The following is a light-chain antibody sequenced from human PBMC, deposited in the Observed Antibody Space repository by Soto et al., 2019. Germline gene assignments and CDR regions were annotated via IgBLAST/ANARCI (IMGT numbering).Light chain of an antibody. J-gene: IGKJ5*01. Sequence: EGGRAQSPPNLSVSPGEGVTLSCRASQGIGDTLAWYQHKPGQAPRLLIYGASSRATGIPDRFSGSGSGTDFTLTISRLEPEDFAVYYCQQYGSSFGQGTRLEIK. V-gene: IGKV3-20*01. CDR3: QQYGSS. CDR2: GAS. CDR1: QGIGDT.